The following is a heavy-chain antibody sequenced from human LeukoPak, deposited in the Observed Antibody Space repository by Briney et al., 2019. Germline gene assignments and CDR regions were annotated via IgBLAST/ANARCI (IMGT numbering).Heavy chain of an antibody. Sequence: PGGSLRLSCAASGFTFDDYAMHWVRQAPGKGLEWVSLISGDGGSTYYADSVKGRFTVSRDNSKNSLYLHMSSLRTEDTALCYCAKDTIPYGRSYYYMDVWGKGATVTVSS. CDR3: AKDTIPYGRSYYYMDV. J-gene: IGHJ6*03. D-gene: IGHD3-10*01. V-gene: IGHV3-43*02. CDR2: ISGDGGST. CDR1: GFTFDDYA.